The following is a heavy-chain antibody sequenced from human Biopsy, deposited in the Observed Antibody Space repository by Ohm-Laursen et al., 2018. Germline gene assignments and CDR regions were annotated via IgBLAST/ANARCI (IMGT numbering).Heavy chain of an antibody. Sequence: GTLSLTCTVSGGSVNSYSWSWIRQPPGKGLEWIGYIYYSGSINYNPSLKGRVTISLDTSKNQFSLKLSSVTAEDTAVYYCASMPAAIHEPNYSYYGMHVWGQGTTVTVSS. CDR3: ASMPAAIHEPNYSYYGMHV. V-gene: IGHV4-59*08. D-gene: IGHD2-2*02. CDR1: GGSVNSYS. J-gene: IGHJ6*02. CDR2: IYYSGSI.